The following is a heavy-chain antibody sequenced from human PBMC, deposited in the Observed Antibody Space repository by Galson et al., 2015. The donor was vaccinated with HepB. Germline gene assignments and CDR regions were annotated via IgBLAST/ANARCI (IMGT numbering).Heavy chain of an antibody. J-gene: IGHJ4*02. CDR3: ARVPYYDSSGYTPYYFDY. Sequence: SLRLSCAASGFTFSSYAMHWVRQPPGKGLEYVSTIRSDGGSTYYADSVKGRFTISRDNSKNTLYLQMNSLRAEDTAVYYCARVPYYDSSGYTPYYFDYWGQGTLVTVSS. CDR2: IRSDGGST. V-gene: IGHV3-64*04. D-gene: IGHD3-22*01. CDR1: GFTFSSYA.